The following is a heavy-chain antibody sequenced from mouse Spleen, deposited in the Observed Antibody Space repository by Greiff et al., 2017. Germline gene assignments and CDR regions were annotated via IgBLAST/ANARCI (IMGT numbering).Heavy chain of an antibody. CDR3: ARRAYYGNYPYYFDY. CDR2: ISSGSSTI. D-gene: IGHD2-10*01. J-gene: IGHJ2*01. V-gene: IGHV5-17*01. Sequence: EVKVEESGGGLVKPGGSLKLSCAASGFTFSDYGMHWVRQAPEKGLEWVAYISSGSSTIYYADTVKGRFTISRDNAKNTLFLQMTSLRSEDTAMYYCARRAYYGNYPYYFDYWGQGTTLTVSS. CDR1: GFTFSDYG.